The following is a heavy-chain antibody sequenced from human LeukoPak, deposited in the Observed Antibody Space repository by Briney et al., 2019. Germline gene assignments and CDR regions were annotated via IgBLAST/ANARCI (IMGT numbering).Heavy chain of an antibody. V-gene: IGHV4-30-2*01. CDR3: ARTYGDYGGFDH. D-gene: IGHD4-17*01. CDR2: IYHSGST. J-gene: IGHJ4*02. Sequence: KASQTLSLTCAVSGGSISSGGYSWSWIRQPPGKGLEWIGYIYHSGSTYYNPSLKSRVTISVDRSKNQFSLKLSSVTAADTAVYYCARTYGDYGGFDHWGQGTLVTVSS. CDR1: GGSISSGGYS.